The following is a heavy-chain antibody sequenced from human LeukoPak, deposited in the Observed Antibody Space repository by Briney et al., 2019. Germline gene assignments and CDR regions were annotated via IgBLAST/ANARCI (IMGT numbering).Heavy chain of an antibody. CDR3: AKGAYDYIEMGYFDY. J-gene: IGHJ4*02. D-gene: IGHD5-12*01. CDR1: GISLSNSA. V-gene: IGHV3-23*01. CDR2: IIASSGST. Sequence: PGGSLRLSCAASGISLSNSAMSWVRQAPGKGLEWVSLIIASSGSTFYADSVKGRFTISRDNSKNTLYLQMNSLRAEDTAVYYCAKGAYDYIEMGYFDYWGQGTLVTVSS.